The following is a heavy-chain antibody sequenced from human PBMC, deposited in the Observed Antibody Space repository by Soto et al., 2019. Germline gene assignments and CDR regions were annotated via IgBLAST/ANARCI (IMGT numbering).Heavy chain of an antibody. CDR1: GYTFTSYA. V-gene: IGHV1-3*01. CDR2: INAGNGNI. D-gene: IGHD3-3*01. Sequence: AASVKVSCKASGYTFTSYAMHWVRQAPGQRLVWMGWINAGNGNIKYSQKFQGRVTITRDTSASTAYMELSSLRSEDTAVYYCARSYYDFWSRRYYYGMDVWGQGTTVTVSS. J-gene: IGHJ6*02. CDR3: ARSYYDFWSRRYYYGMDV.